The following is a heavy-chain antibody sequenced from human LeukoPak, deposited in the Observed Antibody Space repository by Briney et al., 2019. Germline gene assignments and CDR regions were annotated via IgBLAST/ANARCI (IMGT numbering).Heavy chain of an antibody. CDR3: ARRELRYFDWLLHGPFDY. D-gene: IGHD3-9*01. V-gene: IGHV4-34*01. CDR2: INHSGST. CDR1: GGSFSGYY. Sequence: PSETLSLTCAVYGGSFSGYYWSWIRQPPGKGLEWIGEINHSGSTNYNPSLKSRVTISVDTSKNQFSLKLSSVTAADTAVYYCARRELRYFDWLLHGPFDYWGQGTLVTVSS. J-gene: IGHJ4*02.